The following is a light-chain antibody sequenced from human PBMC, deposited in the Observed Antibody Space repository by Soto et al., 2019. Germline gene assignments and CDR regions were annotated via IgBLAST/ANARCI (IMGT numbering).Light chain of an antibody. V-gene: IGKV3-20*01. CDR1: QSVSSSY. CDR3: QQYNNWPPWT. J-gene: IGKJ1*01. Sequence: EIVLTQSPGTLSLSPGERATLSCRASQSVSSSYLAWYQQKPGQAPRFLIYSASSRATGIPDRFSGSGSGTEFTLTISSLQSEDFAVYYCQQYNNWPPWTFGQGTKVDI. CDR2: SAS.